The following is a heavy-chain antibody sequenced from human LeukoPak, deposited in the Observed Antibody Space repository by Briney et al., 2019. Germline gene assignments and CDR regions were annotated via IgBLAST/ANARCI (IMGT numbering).Heavy chain of an antibody. D-gene: IGHD3-10*01. V-gene: IGHV4-34*01. CDR3: ARVLWGYFDY. Sequence: PSETLSLTCAVYGGSFSGYYWSWIRQPPGKGLEWIGEINHSGSTNYNPSLKSRVTISVDTSKNQFSLKLSSVTAADTAVYYCARVLWGYFDYWGQGTLVTVSS. J-gene: IGHJ4*02. CDR2: INHSGST. CDR1: GGSFSGYY.